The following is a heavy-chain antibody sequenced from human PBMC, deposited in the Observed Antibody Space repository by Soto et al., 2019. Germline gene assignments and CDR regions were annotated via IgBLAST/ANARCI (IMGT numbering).Heavy chain of an antibody. J-gene: IGHJ4*02. Sequence: EVQVLDSGGGLVQPGGSQRLSCEASGFTFSNYAMSWVRQAPGKGLEWVSTISATGSTLYADSVKGRFTITRDNSKNTVYPQMNFLTAEDTAVYYCAKVSNKWAVAQRGYFDYWGQGTLVTVSS. CDR3: AKVSNKWAVAQRGYFDY. CDR1: GFTFSNYA. V-gene: IGHV3-23*01. D-gene: IGHD6-19*01. CDR2: ISATGST.